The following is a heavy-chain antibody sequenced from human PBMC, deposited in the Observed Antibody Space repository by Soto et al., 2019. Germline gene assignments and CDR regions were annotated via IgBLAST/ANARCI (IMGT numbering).Heavy chain of an antibody. Sequence: GGSLRLSCAASGFTFSSYSMNWVRQAPGKGLEWVSSISSSSSYIYYADSVKGRFTISRDNAKNSLYLQMNSLRAEDTAVYYCASLVVVAAISAVAVDFDYWGQGTLVTVSS. CDR2: ISSSSSYI. CDR3: ASLVVVAAISAVAVDFDY. D-gene: IGHD2-15*01. CDR1: GFTFSSYS. J-gene: IGHJ4*02. V-gene: IGHV3-21*01.